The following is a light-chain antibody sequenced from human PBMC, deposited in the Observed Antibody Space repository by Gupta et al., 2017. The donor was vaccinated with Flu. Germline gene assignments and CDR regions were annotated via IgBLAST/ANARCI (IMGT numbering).Light chain of an antibody. CDR2: EDN. Sequence: FMLTQPHSVSESPGKTVTISCTRSSGSIASNYVQWYQQRPGSSPTTVIYEDNQRPSGVPDRFSGSIDSSSNSASLTISGLKTEDEADYDCQSYDSSNVVFGGGTKLTVL. CDR3: QSYDSSNVV. J-gene: IGLJ2*01. CDR1: SGSIASNY. V-gene: IGLV6-57*01.